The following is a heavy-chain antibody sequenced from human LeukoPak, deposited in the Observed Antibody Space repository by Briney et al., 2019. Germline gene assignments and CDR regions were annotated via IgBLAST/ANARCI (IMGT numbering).Heavy chain of an antibody. D-gene: IGHD3-16*02. Sequence: SETLSLTCSVTDYPISSGCFWGWIRQPPQKGLEWIATISHSGSTYFNPSLKSRVIVSIDASKNQFSLNLTSVTAADTAVYYCAREHCAGGYCYFLDYWGQGTLVTVSS. CDR3: AREHCAGGYCYFLDY. J-gene: IGHJ4*02. CDR1: DYPISSGCF. CDR2: ISHSGST. V-gene: IGHV4-38-2*02.